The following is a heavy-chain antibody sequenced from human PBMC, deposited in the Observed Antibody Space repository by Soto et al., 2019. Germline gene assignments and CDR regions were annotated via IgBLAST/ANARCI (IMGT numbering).Heavy chain of an antibody. J-gene: IGHJ6*03. V-gene: IGHV3-66*01. Sequence: PGGSLRLSCAASGFTVSSNYMIWVRQAPGKGLEWVSVIYSGGSTYYADSVKGRFTISRDNSKNTLYLQMNSLRAEDTAVYYCATPSADYYYYYYMDVWGKGTTVTVSS. CDR2: IYSGGST. CDR1: GFTVSSNY. CDR3: ATPSADYYYYYYMDV.